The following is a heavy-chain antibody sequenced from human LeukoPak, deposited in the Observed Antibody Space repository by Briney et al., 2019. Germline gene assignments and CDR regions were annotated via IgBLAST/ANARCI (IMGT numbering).Heavy chain of an antibody. V-gene: IGHV4-59*08. CDR1: GGSISSYY. CDR3: ARLGPEGRDLDY. J-gene: IGHJ4*02. Sequence: SETLSLTCTVSGGSISSYYWSWIRQPPGKGLEWIGYIYYSGSTNYNPSLKSRVTISVDTSKNQFSLKLSSVTAADTAVYYCARLGPEGRDLDYWGQGTLVTVSS. D-gene: IGHD1-14*01. CDR2: IYYSGST.